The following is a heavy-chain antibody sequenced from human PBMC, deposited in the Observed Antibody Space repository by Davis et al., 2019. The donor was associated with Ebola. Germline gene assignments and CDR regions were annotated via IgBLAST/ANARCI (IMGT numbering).Heavy chain of an antibody. Sequence: ASVKVSCKASGYTFTSYAMHWVRQAPGQRLEWMGWINAGNGNTKYSQKFQGWVTMTRDTSISTAYKELSRLRSDDTAVYYCARDRSRVDTAMVTYYYGMDVWGQGTTVTVSS. CDR1: GYTFTSYA. CDR2: INAGNGNT. D-gene: IGHD5-18*01. J-gene: IGHJ6*02. CDR3: ARDRSRVDTAMVTYYYGMDV. V-gene: IGHV1-3*01.